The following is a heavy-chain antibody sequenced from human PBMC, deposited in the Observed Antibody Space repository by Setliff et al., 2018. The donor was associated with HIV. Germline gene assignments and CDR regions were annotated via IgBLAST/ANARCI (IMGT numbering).Heavy chain of an antibody. CDR3: VKGLHLLDY. Sequence: GGSLRLSCAASGFSLRASGIHWVRQRPGKGLEWMALISYDGIDKYYIDSVRGRFTVSRDNSKNTLFLQMNSLRGEDTALYYCVKGLHLLDYWGQGALVTVS. CDR2: ISYDGIDK. CDR1: GFSLRASG. J-gene: IGHJ4*02. V-gene: IGHV3-33*08.